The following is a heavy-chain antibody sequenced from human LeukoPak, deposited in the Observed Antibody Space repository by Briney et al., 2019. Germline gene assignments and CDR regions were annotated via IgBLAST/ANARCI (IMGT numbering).Heavy chain of an antibody. D-gene: IGHD7-27*01. CDR2: TNPNSGGT. V-gene: IGHV1-2*02. Sequence: ASVKVSCKASGYTFTGYYMHWVRQAPGQGLEWMGWTNPNSGGTNYAQKFQGRVTMTRDTSISTAYMELSRLRSDDTAVYYCATRDASNWGYYFDYWGQGTLVTVSS. CDR3: ATRDASNWGYYFDY. J-gene: IGHJ4*02. CDR1: GYTFTGYY.